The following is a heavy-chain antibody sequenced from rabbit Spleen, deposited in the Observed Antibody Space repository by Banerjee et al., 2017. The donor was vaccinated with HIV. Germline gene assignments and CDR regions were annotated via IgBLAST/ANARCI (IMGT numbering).Heavy chain of an antibody. D-gene: IGHD8-1*01. CDR1: GFSFSYSSY. CDR2: IAAGSGSYT. CDR3: ARDTGTSFSTYGMDL. V-gene: IGHV1S45*01. Sequence: QEQLEESGGDLVKPGASLTLTCTASGFSFSYSSYMCWVRQAPGKGLEWIACIAAGSGSYTYYASWAKGRFTISKTSSTTVTLQMTSLTAADTATYFCARDTGTSFSTYGMDLWGPGTLVTVS. J-gene: IGHJ6*01.